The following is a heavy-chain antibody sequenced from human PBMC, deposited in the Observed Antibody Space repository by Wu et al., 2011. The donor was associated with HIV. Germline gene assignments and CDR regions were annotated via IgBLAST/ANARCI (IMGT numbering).Heavy chain of an antibody. CDR1: GYTFTSYD. CDR2: MNPKSNNT. J-gene: IGHJ5*02. CDR3: ARGVGGGYYDIWSGYYPNWFDP. V-gene: IGHV1-8*01. D-gene: IGHD3-3*01. Sequence: QVQLVQSGAEVRKTGASVKVSCKASGYTFTSYDVNWVRQASGQGLQWLGWMNPKSNNTGYAQGFQERITMTSDTSTGTAFMELSGLTSEDTAIYYCARGVGGGYYDIWSGYYPNWFDPWGQGTLVIVSS.